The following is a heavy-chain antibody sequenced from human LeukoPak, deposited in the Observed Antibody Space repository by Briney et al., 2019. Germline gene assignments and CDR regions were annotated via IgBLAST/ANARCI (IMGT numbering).Heavy chain of an antibody. CDR3: ARGVFSVATKRFVPLGY. D-gene: IGHD4-23*01. CDR1: GYTFIGYY. Sequence: GASVKVSCKASGYTFIGYYMHWVRQAPGQGLEWMGWINPNSGGTNYAQKFQGRVTMTRDTTISTAYMELSRLRSDDTAVYYCARGVFSVATKRFVPLGYWGQGTLVTVSS. CDR2: INPNSGGT. J-gene: IGHJ4*02. V-gene: IGHV1-2*02.